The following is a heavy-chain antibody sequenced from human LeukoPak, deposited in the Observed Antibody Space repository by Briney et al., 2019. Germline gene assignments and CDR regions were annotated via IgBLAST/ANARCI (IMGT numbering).Heavy chain of an antibody. CDR2: IYYSGDT. Sequence: SETLSLTCTVSGGSISSSSYYWGWIRQPPGKGLEYIGSIYYSGDTYYNPSLKSRVTISVDTSKNQFSLKLSSVTAADTAVYYCARRSGWYVDYWGQGTLVTVSS. D-gene: IGHD6-19*01. V-gene: IGHV4-39*01. CDR3: ARRSGWYVDY. J-gene: IGHJ4*02. CDR1: GGSISSSSYY.